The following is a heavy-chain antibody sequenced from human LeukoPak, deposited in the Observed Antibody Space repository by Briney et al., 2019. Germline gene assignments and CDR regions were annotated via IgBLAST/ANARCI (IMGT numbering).Heavy chain of an antibody. CDR1: GGTFSSYA. V-gene: IGHV1-69*13. CDR3: ARGYYDSSGYYYGAFDI. D-gene: IGHD3-22*01. CDR2: IIPIFGTA. Sequence: SVKVSCKASGGTFSSYAISWVRQAPGQGLEWMGGIIPIFGTANYAQKFQGRVTITADESTSTAYMELSSLRSEDTAVYYCARGYYDSSGYYYGAFDIWGQGTMVTVSS. J-gene: IGHJ3*02.